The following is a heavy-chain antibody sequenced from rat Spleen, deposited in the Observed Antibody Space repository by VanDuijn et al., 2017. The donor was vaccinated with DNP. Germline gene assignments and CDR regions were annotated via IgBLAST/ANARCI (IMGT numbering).Heavy chain of an antibody. CDR1: GFTFSDHY. V-gene: IGHV5-25*01. CDR2: INTGGDNT. J-gene: IGHJ2*01. Sequence: EVQLEESGGGLVLPGRSLTLSCEASGFTFSDHYMAWVRQAPTKGLEWVATINTGGDNTYYRGSVRGRVTISRDDAKNTLYLQMDSLRSEDTATYYCIRWNSGHFDYWGQGVMVTVSS. D-gene: IGHD4-3*01. CDR3: IRWNSGHFDY.